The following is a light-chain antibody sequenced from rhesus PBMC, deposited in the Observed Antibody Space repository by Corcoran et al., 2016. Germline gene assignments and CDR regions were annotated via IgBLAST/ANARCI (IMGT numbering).Light chain of an antibody. CDR2: TAT. J-gene: IGKJ3*01. CDR3: QQYKKYPLT. Sequence: DIQMTQSPSSLSASVGDTVTITCRASQGLSTYLNLFQQKPGKAPNLLLFTATTLQIGVPSWFSGSRSVTDLTLTISILQPEDFATYYCQQYKKYPLTFGTVTKLDIK. V-gene: IGKV1-28*02. CDR1: QGLSTY.